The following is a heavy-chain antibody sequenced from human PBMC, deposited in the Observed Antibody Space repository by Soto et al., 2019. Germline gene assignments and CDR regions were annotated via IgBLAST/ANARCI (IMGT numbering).Heavy chain of an antibody. V-gene: IGHV4-30-2*01. CDR1: GGSISSGGYS. CDR3: AGLYCGGDCYGTLFDY. D-gene: IGHD2-21*02. J-gene: IGHJ4*02. Sequence: SETLSLTCAVSGGSISSGGYSWSWIRQPPGKGLEWIGYIYHSGSTYYNPSLKSRVTISVDRSKNQFSLKRSSVTAADTAVYYCAGLYCGGDCYGTLFDYWGQGTLVTVSS. CDR2: IYHSGST.